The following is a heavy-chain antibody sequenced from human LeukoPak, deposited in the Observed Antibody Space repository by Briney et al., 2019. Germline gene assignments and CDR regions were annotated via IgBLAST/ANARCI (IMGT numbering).Heavy chain of an antibody. CDR2: ISYDGSNK. Sequence: PGGALRLSCAASGFTFSSYAMHWVRQAPGKGLEWVAVISYDGSNKYYADSVKGRFTISRDNSKNTLYLQMNSLRAEDTAVYYCAKVRELWSGYPLGYFDYWGQGTLVTVSS. V-gene: IGHV3-30-3*01. J-gene: IGHJ4*02. CDR1: GFTFSSYA. CDR3: AKVRELWSGYPLGYFDY. D-gene: IGHD3-3*01.